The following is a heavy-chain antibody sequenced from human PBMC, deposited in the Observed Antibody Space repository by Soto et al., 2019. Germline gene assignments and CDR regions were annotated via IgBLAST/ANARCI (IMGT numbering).Heavy chain of an antibody. D-gene: IGHD1-26*01. Sequence: GGSLRLSCAASGFTFSSYEMSWVRQAPGKGLVWVSRIYFDGITTNYADSVKGRLTVSRDNAKNTVYLHVNTLRDEDTAVYYCARGGAMGVDYWGQGTLVTVSS. CDR1: GFTFSSYE. CDR2: IYFDGITT. J-gene: IGHJ4*02. V-gene: IGHV3-74*01. CDR3: ARGGAMGVDY.